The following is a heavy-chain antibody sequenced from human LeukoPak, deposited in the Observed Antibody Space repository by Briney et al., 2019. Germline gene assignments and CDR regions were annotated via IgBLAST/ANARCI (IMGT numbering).Heavy chain of an antibody. Sequence: GGSLRLSCAASGSTFSGYGMHWVRQAPGKGPEWVAFIRYDGSNIYYADSVKGRFTISRDSSKNTLYLQMNSLRAEDTAVYFCAHTSTGWYYFDHWGQGTLVTVSS. J-gene: IGHJ4*02. CDR3: AHTSTGWYYFDH. D-gene: IGHD6-19*01. CDR1: GSTFSGYG. CDR2: IRYDGSNI. V-gene: IGHV3-30*02.